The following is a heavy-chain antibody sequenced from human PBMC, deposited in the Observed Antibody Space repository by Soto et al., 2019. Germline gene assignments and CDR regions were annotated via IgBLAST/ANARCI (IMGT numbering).Heavy chain of an antibody. CDR1: VFSVNTTYC. J-gene: IGHJ4*01. D-gene: IGHD2-15*01. CDR2: INPNSGDT. CDR3: GGPPSGPSPYDGQ. V-gene: IGHV1-2*02. Sequence: ASVKVTYKASVFSVNTTYCIHWVRRAPGQDLEWMGSINPNSGDTNYAQHFQGRVTMNRDTSISTAYMEVSSLTSDDTAVYYWGGPPSGPSPYDGQWGHGTMVTVSS.